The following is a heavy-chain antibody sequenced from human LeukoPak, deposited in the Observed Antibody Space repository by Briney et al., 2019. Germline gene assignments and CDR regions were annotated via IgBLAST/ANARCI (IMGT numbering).Heavy chain of an antibody. J-gene: IGHJ6*04. CDR1: GFTFSSYG. Sequence: GGSLRLPCAASGFTFSSYGMHWVRQAPGKGLEWVAVIWYDGSNKYYADSVKGRFTISRDNSKNTLYLQMNSLRAEDTAVYYCARDPSQYCSSTSCLLEGSMDVWGKGTTVTVSS. V-gene: IGHV3-33*01. D-gene: IGHD2-2*01. CDR2: IWYDGSNK. CDR3: ARDPSQYCSSTSCLLEGSMDV.